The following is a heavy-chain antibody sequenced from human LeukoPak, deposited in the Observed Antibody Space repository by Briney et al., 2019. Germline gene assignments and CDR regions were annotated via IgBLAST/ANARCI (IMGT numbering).Heavy chain of an antibody. J-gene: IGHJ6*03. CDR2: IIPIFGTA. Sequence: GASVKVSCKASGVTFSNFAISWVRQAPGQGLEWMGGIIPIFGTANYAQKFQGRVTITADKSTSTAYMELSSLRSEDTAVYYCARGPYDILTGYSPYYYYYYMDVWGKGTTVTVSS. V-gene: IGHV1-69*06. D-gene: IGHD3-9*01. CDR3: ARGPYDILTGYSPYYYYYYMDV. CDR1: GVTFSNFA.